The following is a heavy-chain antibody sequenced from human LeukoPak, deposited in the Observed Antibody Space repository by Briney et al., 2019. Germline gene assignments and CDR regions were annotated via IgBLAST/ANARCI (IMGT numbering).Heavy chain of an antibody. V-gene: IGHV3-23*01. Sequence: GGSLRLSCEASGFTFSSYGMSWVRQAPGKGLAWVSVISSSADSTYYADSVKGRFTISRDNSKNTLYLQMNNLRAEDTAVYYCAKPLEKYTYGGNFDYWGQGILVTVSS. CDR3: AKPLEKYTYGGNFDY. CDR2: ISSSADST. CDR1: GFTFSSYG. J-gene: IGHJ4*02. D-gene: IGHD4-23*01.